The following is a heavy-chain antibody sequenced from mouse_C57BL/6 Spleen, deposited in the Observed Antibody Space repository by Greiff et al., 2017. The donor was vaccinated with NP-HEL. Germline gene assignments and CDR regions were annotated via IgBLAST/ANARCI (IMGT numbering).Heavy chain of an antibody. CDR3: ARRETAQATPWFAY. CDR2: ISGGGGNT. Sequence: EVKVVESGGGLVKPGGSLKLSCAASGFTFSSYTMSWVRQTPEKRLEWVATISGGGGNTYYPDSVKGRFTISRDNAKNNLYLQMSSLRSEDTALYYCARRETAQATPWFAYWGQGTLVTVSA. D-gene: IGHD3-2*02. J-gene: IGHJ3*01. V-gene: IGHV5-9*01. CDR1: GFTFSSYT.